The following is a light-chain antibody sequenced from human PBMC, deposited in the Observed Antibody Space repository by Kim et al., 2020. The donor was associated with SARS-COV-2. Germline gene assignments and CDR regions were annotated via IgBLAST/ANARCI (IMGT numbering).Light chain of an antibody. CDR2: DAS. J-gene: IGKJ1*01. V-gene: IGKV1-39*01. CDR1: QTVSHY. Sequence: DIQMTQSPSSLSASVGDRVIITCRASQTVSHYLNWYQHKPGRAPYLLIYDASRLQTGVPSRFSGRGSGTEFSLTIDSLQPEDFATYYCQQSYVAPRTFGQGTKLEI. CDR3: QQSYVAPRT.